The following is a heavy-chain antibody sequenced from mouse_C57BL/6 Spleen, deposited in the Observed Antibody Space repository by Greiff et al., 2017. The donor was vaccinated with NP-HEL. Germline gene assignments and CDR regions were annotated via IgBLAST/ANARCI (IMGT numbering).Heavy chain of an antibody. V-gene: IGHV1-82*01. D-gene: IGHD1-1*01. CDR1: GYAFSISW. CDR3: ARYPTTVVDYFDY. CDR2: IYPGDGDT. J-gene: IGHJ2*01. Sequence: VQLQQSGPELVKPGASVKISCKASGYAFSISWMNWVKQRPGKGLEWIGRIYPGDGDTNYNGKFKGKATLTADKSSSTAYRQLSSLTSEDSAVYFCARYPTTVVDYFDYWGQSTTLTVSS.